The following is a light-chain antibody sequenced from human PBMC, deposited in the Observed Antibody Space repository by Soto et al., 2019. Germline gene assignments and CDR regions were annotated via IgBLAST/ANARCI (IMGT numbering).Light chain of an antibody. CDR1: QYINTR. CDR3: HQRQSWPRT. V-gene: IGKV3-11*01. CDR2: QTS. J-gene: IGKJ1*01. Sequence: EIVLTQSPATLSSFPGDRVTLSCRASQYINTRLACYQHRPGQAPRLLIYQTSIRAAGIPARFSASGSGTDLTLTISDVQPEDFSLYYCHQRQSWPRTFGQGTKVDI.